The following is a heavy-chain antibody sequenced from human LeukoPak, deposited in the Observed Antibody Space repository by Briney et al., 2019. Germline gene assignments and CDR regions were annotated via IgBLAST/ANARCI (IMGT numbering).Heavy chain of an antibody. J-gene: IGHJ1*01. V-gene: IGHV4-39*07. CDR2: LYYSGST. CDR1: GGSISSSSYY. D-gene: IGHD4-17*01. CDR3: AGMTTVTIAEYFQH. Sequence: SSETLSLTCTVSGGSISSSSYYLGWIRQPPGKGLEWIGSLYYSGSTHYNPSLKSRVTISVDTSKNQFSLKLSSVTAADTAMYFCAGMTTVTIAEYFQHWGQGTLVTVSS.